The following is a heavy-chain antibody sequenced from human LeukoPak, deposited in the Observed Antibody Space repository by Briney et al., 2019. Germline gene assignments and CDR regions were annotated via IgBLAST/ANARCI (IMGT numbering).Heavy chain of an antibody. CDR1: GDSIDSGVYY. J-gene: IGHJ6*03. CDR2: VYYSGST. V-gene: IGHV4-31*03. Sequence: PSETLSLTCTVSGDSIDSGVYYWGWIRQHPGQDLEWIGYVYYSGSTYYHPSLKSRVIIPVDTSKNQFSLNLSSVTAADTAVYYRARMAYYHFYMDVWGKGTTVTVSS. D-gene: IGHD5-24*01. CDR3: ARMAYYHFYMDV.